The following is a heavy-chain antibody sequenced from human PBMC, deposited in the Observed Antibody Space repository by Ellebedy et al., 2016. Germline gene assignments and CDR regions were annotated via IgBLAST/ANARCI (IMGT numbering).Heavy chain of an antibody. CDR1: GYTFTSYG. CDR2: ISAYNGNT. Sequence: ASVKVSXKASGYTFTSYGISWVRQAPGQGLEWMGWISAYNGNTNYAQKLQGRVTMTTDTSTSTAYMELRSLRSEDTAVYFCAGTLRFLEWLQKMDVWGQGTTVTVSS. CDR3: AGTLRFLEWLQKMDV. J-gene: IGHJ6*02. V-gene: IGHV1-18*01. D-gene: IGHD3-3*01.